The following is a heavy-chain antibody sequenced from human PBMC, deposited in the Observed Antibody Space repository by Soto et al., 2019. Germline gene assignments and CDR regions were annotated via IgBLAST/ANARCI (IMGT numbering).Heavy chain of an antibody. J-gene: IGHJ4*02. CDR2: INPSGGST. V-gene: IGHV1-46*01. CDR3: ARDKSPSVAAGY. Sequence: GASVKVSCKASGSTFSSYTISWVRQAPGQGLEWMGIINPSGGSTSYAQKFQGRVTMTRDTSTSTVYMELSSLRSEDTAVYYCARDKSPSVAAGYWGQGTLVTVSS. D-gene: IGHD6-19*01. CDR1: GSTFSSYT.